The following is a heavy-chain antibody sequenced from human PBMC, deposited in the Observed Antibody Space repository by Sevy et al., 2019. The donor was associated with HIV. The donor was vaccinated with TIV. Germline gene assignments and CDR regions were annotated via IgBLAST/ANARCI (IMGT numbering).Heavy chain of an antibody. CDR3: AREGRRLQDGFDY. CDR1: GFTFSSYA. J-gene: IGHJ4*02. Sequence: GGSLRLSCAASGFTFSSYAMHGVRQAPGKGLEWVAVISYDGSNKYYADSVKGRFTISRDNSKNTLYLQMNSLRAEDTAVYYCAREGRRLQDGFDYWGQGTLVTVSS. CDR2: ISYDGSNK. D-gene: IGHD4-4*01. V-gene: IGHV3-30-3*01.